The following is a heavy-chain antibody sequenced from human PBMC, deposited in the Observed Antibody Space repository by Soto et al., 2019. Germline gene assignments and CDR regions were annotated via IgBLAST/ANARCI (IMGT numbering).Heavy chain of an antibody. J-gene: IGHJ4*02. CDR2: IYYSGST. CDR3: ARIYSNFRAVDY. Sequence: QVQLQESGPGLVKPSQTLSLTCTVSGGSISSGGYYWSWIRQHPGKGLEWIGYIYYSGSTYYNPSLKSRVTISVDISKNRFSRKLSSVTAADTAVYYCARIYSNFRAVDYWGQGTLVTVSS. V-gene: IGHV4-31*03. CDR1: GGSISSGGYY. D-gene: IGHD4-4*01.